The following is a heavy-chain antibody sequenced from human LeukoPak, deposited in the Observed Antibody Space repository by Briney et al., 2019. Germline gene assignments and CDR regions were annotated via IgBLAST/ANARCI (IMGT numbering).Heavy chain of an antibody. CDR3: ARSIAAAGTRGDNWFDP. D-gene: IGHD6-13*01. Sequence: SQTLSLTRTVSGGSISSGGYYWSWIRQHPGKGLEWIGYIYYSGSTYYNPSLKSRVTISVDTSKNQFSLKLSSVTAADTAVYYCARSIAAAGTRGDNWFDPWGQGTLVTVSS. J-gene: IGHJ5*02. V-gene: IGHV4-31*03. CDR2: IYYSGST. CDR1: GGSISSGGYY.